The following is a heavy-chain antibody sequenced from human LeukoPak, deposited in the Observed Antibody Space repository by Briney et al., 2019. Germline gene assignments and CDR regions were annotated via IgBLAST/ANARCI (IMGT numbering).Heavy chain of an antibody. CDR2: ISPDGSEK. CDR3: ARGGSSRFDQ. CDR1: GFTFTTYW. D-gene: IGHD6-13*01. V-gene: IGHV3-7*04. Sequence: GGSLRLSCAASGFTFTTYWMSWVGQAPGKGLEWVAKISPDGSEKYYVDSVKGRFTISRDNAKNSLDLQMSSLRADDTAVSYCARGGSSRFDQWGQGTLVTVSS. J-gene: IGHJ4*02.